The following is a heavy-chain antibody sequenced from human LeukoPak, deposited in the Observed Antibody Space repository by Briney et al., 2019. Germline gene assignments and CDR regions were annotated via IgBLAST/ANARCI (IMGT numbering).Heavy chain of an antibody. V-gene: IGHV3-33*06. CDR1: GFTFSSYG. CDR2: IWFDGSNE. Sequence: PGGSLRLSCAASGFTFSSYGMHWVRQAPGKGLEWVAVIWFDGSNEYYADSVKGRFTISRDNSKNTLYLQMNSLRAEDTAVYYCAKDGSGYAYLPKTQYYFDYWGQGTLVTVSP. CDR3: AKDGSGYAYLPKTQYYFDY. J-gene: IGHJ4*02. D-gene: IGHD5-12*01.